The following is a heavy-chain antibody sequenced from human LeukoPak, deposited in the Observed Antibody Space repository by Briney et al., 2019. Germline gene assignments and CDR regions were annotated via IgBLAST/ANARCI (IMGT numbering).Heavy chain of an antibody. J-gene: IGHJ4*02. V-gene: IGHV1-46*01. CDR3: ARDLGLYSSGWGGIFDY. CDR1: GYTFTSNY. Sequence: ASVKVSCKASGYTFTSNYIHWVRQAPGQGLEWMGMIYPRDGSTSYAQKFQGRVTMTRDTSTSTVYMELSSLRSEDTAVYYCARDLGLYSSGWGGIFDYWGQGTLVTVSS. CDR2: IYPRDGST. D-gene: IGHD6-19*01.